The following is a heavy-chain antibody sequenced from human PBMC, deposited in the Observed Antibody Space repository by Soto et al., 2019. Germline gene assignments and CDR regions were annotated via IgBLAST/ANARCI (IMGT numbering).Heavy chain of an antibody. CDR3: ARDYPYALDVAGYFDF. Sequence: GASVKVSCKASGYTFTDYYIHWVRQAPGQGLEWIGSINPNSGGTTYAQNFEGGVTMTRDTSISTAYLELNRLKSDDTAVYYCARDYPYALDVAGYFDFWGQGTTVTVSS. V-gene: IGHV1-2*02. D-gene: IGHD6-19*01. CDR2: INPNSGGT. J-gene: IGHJ4*02. CDR1: GYTFTDYY.